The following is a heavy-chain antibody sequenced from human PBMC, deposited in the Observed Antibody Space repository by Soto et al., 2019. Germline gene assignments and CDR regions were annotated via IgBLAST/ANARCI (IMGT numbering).Heavy chain of an antibody. J-gene: IGHJ3*02. CDR1: GGSINNYY. CDR3: ARGGGGYSRDGFDI. CDR2: ISYIGTT. V-gene: IGHV4-59*01. Sequence: SETLSLTCTVSGGSINNYYWSWIRQSPGKGLEWIGYISYIGTTNYNPSLKSRVTISVDPSKNQFSLRLSSVTAADTAVYYCARGGGGYSRDGFDIWGQGTMVTVSS. D-gene: IGHD4-4*01.